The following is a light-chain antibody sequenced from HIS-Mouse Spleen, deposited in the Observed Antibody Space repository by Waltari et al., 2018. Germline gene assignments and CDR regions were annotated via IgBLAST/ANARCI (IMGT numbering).Light chain of an antibody. V-gene: IGLV3-9*01. Sequence: SYELTQPLSVSVALGQTARITCGGHNIGRKNVHWYQQKPGQAPVLVIYRDSNRPSGIPERFSGSNSGNTATLTISGAQVEDEADYYCYSTDSSGNHRVFGGGTKLTVL. CDR2: RDS. J-gene: IGLJ2*01. CDR3: YSTDSSGNHRV. CDR1: NIGRKN.